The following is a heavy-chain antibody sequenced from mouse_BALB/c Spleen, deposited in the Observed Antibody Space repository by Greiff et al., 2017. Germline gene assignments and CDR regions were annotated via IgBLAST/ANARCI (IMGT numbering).Heavy chain of an antibody. CDR1: GYSITSDYA. CDR3: AIYDGYYGGYFDY. V-gene: IGHV3-2*02. CDR2: ISYSGST. J-gene: IGHJ2*01. D-gene: IGHD2-3*01. Sequence: VQLKESGPGLVKPSQSLSLTCTVTGYSITSDYAWNWIRQFPGNKLEWMGYISYSGSTSYNPSLKSRISITRDTSKNQFFLQLNSVTTEDTATYYCAIYDGYYGGYFDYWGQGTTLTVSS.